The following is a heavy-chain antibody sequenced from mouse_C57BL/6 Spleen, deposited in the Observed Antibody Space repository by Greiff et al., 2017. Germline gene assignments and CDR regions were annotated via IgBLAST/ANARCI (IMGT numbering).Heavy chain of an antibody. J-gene: IGHJ4*01. CDR1: GYTFTDYE. CDR3: TRRDYYGSSYYAMDY. D-gene: IGHD1-1*01. Sequence: VQLVESGAELVRPGASVTLSCKASGYTFTDYEMHWVKQTPVHGLEWIGAIDPETGGTAYNQKFKGKAILTADKSSSTAYMELRSLTSEDSAVYYCTRRDYYGSSYYAMDYWGQGTSVTVSS. V-gene: IGHV1-15*01. CDR2: IDPETGGT.